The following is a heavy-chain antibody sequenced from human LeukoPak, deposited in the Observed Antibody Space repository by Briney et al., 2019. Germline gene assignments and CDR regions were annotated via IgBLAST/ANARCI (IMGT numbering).Heavy chain of an antibody. CDR2: ISRSGEST. Sequence: GGSLRLTCAASGFTFSGFAMSWIRQAPGKGLEWVSSISRSGESTFYADSVRGRFTISRDNSKNTVSLQMESLRAEDTALYYCAKDYAVGSIDYWGQGTLVTVSS. J-gene: IGHJ4*02. CDR3: AKDYAVGSIDY. D-gene: IGHD3-16*01. V-gene: IGHV3-23*01. CDR1: GFTFSGFA.